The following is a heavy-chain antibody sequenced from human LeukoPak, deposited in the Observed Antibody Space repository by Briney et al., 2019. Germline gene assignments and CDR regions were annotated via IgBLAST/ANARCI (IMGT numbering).Heavy chain of an antibody. Sequence: GGSLRLSCSASGFTFSSRWMSWVRQAPRKGLEWVANIKEDGSQKYYADSVKGRFTISRDNAKNSLYLQMNSLRAEDTAVYYCARDGGIELEDYWGQGTLVTVSS. CDR2: IKEDGSQK. D-gene: IGHD5-18*01. V-gene: IGHV3-7*03. CDR1: GFTFSSRW. J-gene: IGHJ4*02. CDR3: ARDGGIELEDY.